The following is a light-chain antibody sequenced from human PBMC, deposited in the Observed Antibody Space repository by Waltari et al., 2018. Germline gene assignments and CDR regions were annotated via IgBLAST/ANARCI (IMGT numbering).Light chain of an antibody. V-gene: IGKV1-9*01. Sequence: IQLTPSPSSLSASVGDRVTITCRASQGISSYLAWYQQKPGKAPKLLIYAASTLQSGVPSRFSGSGSGTDFTLTISSLQPEDFATYYCQQLNSYFGQGTRLEIK. J-gene: IGKJ5*01. CDR1: QGISSY. CDR2: AAS. CDR3: QQLNSY.